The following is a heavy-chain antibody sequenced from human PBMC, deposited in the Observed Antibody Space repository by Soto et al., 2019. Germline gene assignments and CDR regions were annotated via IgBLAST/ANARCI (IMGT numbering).Heavy chain of an antibody. J-gene: IGHJ4*02. D-gene: IGHD6-19*01. CDR3: ARKYSSGDFDS. Sequence: QVQVVQSGAEVKKPGASVQVSCKTSGYSFIGYGLHWVRQAPGQILEWMGWIHTGNGATKYSQKFQGRLTITRDTSASTAYMEVTSLTSEDTAVYYCARKYSSGDFDSWGQGTLVTVSS. V-gene: IGHV1-3*04. CDR1: GYSFIGYG. CDR2: IHTGNGAT.